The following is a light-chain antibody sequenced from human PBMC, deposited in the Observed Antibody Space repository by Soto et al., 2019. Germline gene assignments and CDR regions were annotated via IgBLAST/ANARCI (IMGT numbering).Light chain of an antibody. Sequence: AIRMTHSPSSVAASTGDIVTITCRASQGISSYLAWYQQKPGKAPKLLIYAASTLQSGVPTRFRGSGSGTECTLTISSLQSEDFAVYYCQQYDNWPPITFGQGTRLEIK. J-gene: IGKJ5*01. CDR2: AAS. V-gene: IGKV1-8*01. CDR3: QQYDNWPPIT. CDR1: QGISSY.